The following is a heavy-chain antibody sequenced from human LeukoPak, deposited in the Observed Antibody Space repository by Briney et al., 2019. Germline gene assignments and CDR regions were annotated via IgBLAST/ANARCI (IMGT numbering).Heavy chain of an antibody. CDR3: ARDIRSHNGPGGYYYYYMDV. CDR1: GHSLSHSY. V-gene: IGHV4-4*07. J-gene: IGHJ6*03. Sequence: SETLSLTCTVSGHSLSHSYWSWIRQPAGKGLEWIGQYYASGSTKYNPSLKRRVTLSVDTSSNQFSLTLSSVTAADTAVYHCARDIRSHNGPGGYYYYYMDVWGKGTTVTVSS. D-gene: IGHD2-8*01. CDR2: YYASGST.